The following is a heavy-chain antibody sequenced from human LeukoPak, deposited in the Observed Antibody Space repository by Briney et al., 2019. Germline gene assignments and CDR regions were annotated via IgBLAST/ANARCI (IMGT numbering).Heavy chain of an antibody. D-gene: IGHD2-8*01. CDR1: GGLTSDHY. CDR2: IYFRGGT. Sequence: PSETLSLTCTVSGGLTSDHYWSWIRQPPGKGLEWIGYIYFRGGTNCNPSLERRVKISGDTAKSEFSLKMTSVTAADTAVYYCARGRLIVAPGVYYFEYWGQGTLVTVSS. J-gene: IGHJ4*02. CDR3: ARGRLIVAPGVYYFEY. V-gene: IGHV4-4*09.